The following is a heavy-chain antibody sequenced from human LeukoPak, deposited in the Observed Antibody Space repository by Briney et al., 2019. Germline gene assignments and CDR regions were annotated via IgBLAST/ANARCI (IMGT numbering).Heavy chain of an antibody. CDR2: IYYSGTT. V-gene: IGHV4-31*03. CDR1: GDSIRSDGYF. D-gene: IGHD4-17*01. Sequence: PSETLSLTCTVSGDSIRSDGYFWTWIRQQPGKGLEWLGHIYYSGTTHYNPSLKSRISISVDTSYNHFSLRLSSVTAADTAMYYCALDNGAYFNSFDIWGQGTMVAVSS. CDR3: ALDNGAYFNSFDI. J-gene: IGHJ3*02.